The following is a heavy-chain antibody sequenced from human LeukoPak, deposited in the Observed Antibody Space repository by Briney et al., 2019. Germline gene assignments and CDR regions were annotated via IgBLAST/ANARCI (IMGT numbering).Heavy chain of an antibody. D-gene: IGHD6-13*01. J-gene: IGHJ5*02. V-gene: IGHV4-34*01. CDR1: GGSFSGYY. CDR3: ARGLLTGYSSSWYVGSYNWFDP. CDR2: INHSGST. Sequence: PSETLSLTCAVYGGSFSGYYWSWIRQPPGKALEWIGEINHSGSTNYNPSLKSRVTISVDTSKNQFSLKLSSVTAADTAVYYCARGLLTGYSSSWYVGSYNWFDPWGQGTLVTVSS.